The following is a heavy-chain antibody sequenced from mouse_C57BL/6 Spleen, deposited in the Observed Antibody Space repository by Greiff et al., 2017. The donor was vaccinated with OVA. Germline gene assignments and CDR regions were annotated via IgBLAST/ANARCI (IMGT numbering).Heavy chain of an antibody. CDR3: ARGPWDY. V-gene: IGHV1-50*01. Sequence: VQLKQPGAELVKPGASVKLSCKASGYTFTSYWMQWVKQRPGQGLEWIGEIDPSDSYTNYNQKFKGKATLTVDTSSSTAYMQLSSLTSEDSAVYYCARGPWDYWGQGTTLTVSS. CDR2: IDPSDSYT. CDR1: GYTFTSYW. J-gene: IGHJ2*01.